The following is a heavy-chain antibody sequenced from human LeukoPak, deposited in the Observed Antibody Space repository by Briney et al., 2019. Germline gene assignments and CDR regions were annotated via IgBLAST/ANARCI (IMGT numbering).Heavy chain of an antibody. CDR2: ISSSGSTI. J-gene: IGHJ3*02. Sequence: GGSLRLSCAASGFTFSSYEMNWVRQAPGKGLEWVSYISSSGSTIYYADSVKCRFTISRDKAKNSLYLQMNSLRAEDTAVYYCARGGTGSGDSFNIWGQGTMVTVSS. CDR1: GFTFSSYE. D-gene: IGHD1-26*01. CDR3: ARGGTGSGDSFNI. V-gene: IGHV3-48*03.